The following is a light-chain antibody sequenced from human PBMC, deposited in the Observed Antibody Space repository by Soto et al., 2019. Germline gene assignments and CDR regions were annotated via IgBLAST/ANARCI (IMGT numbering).Light chain of an antibody. CDR2: QVS. Sequence: QSVLTQPPSVSGSPGQSVTISCTGTSSDVGSYNRVSWYQQPPGTAPKLMIYQVSNRPSGVPDRFSGSKSGNTAALPISGLQAEDEADYYRSSYTSSSTRVFGGGTKVTVL. CDR3: SSYTSSSTRV. J-gene: IGLJ3*02. V-gene: IGLV2-18*02. CDR1: SSDVGSYNR.